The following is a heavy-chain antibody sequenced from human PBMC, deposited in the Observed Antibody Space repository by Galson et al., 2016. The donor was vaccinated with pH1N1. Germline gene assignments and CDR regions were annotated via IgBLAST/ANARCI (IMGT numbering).Heavy chain of an antibody. V-gene: IGHV1-2*06. CDR1: GASFTGYY. Sequence: SVKVSCKASGASFTGYYIHWVRQAPGEGLEWMGRINPNTGDTDYAQNFQDRVTMTRDTSTTTVYMDLARLTSGDTAVYFCARGRLRDRNVVPGNERSGHWFDPWGQGTLVTVSS. CDR2: INPNTGDT. J-gene: IGHJ5*02. D-gene: IGHD3-10*01. CDR3: ARGRLRDRNVVPGNERSGHWFDP.